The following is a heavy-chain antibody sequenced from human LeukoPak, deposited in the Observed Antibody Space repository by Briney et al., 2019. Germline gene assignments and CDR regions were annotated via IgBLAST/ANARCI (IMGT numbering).Heavy chain of an antibody. CDR1: GFTFSSYA. V-gene: IGHV3-23*01. Sequence: GGSLRLSCAASGFTFSSYAMSWVRNAPGEGLEWVSAISGSGGSTYYADSVKGRFTISRDNSKNTLYLQMNRLRAEDTAVYYCANDLTPAAIFFAFDYWGQGTLVIVSS. CDR2: ISGSGGST. D-gene: IGHD2-2*02. CDR3: ANDLTPAAIFFAFDY. J-gene: IGHJ4*02.